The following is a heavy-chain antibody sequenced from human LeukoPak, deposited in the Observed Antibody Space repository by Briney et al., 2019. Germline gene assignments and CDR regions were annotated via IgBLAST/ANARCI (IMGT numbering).Heavy chain of an antibody. Sequence: PGGSLRLSCAASGFTFSSYAISWVRQAPGKGLEWVSAISGSGGSTYYADSVKGRFTISRDNSKNTLYLQMNSLRAEDTAVYYCAKGTLPYYYGSGSYMDYWGQGTLVTVSS. V-gene: IGHV3-23*01. J-gene: IGHJ4*02. CDR1: GFTFSSYA. D-gene: IGHD3-10*01. CDR3: AKGTLPYYYGSGSYMDY. CDR2: ISGSGGST.